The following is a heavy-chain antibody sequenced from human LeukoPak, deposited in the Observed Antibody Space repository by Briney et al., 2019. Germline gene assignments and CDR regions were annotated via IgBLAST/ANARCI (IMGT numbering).Heavy chain of an antibody. CDR3: ARRSGGSGSYFRDY. V-gene: IGHV4-39*01. Sequence: SETLSLTCTVSGGSISSSSYYRGWIRQPPGKGLEWIGSIYYSGSTYYNPSLKSRVTISVDTSKNQFSLKLSSVTAADTAVYYCARRSGGSGSYFRDYWGQGTLVTVSS. CDR2: IYYSGST. D-gene: IGHD3-10*01. J-gene: IGHJ4*02. CDR1: GGSISSSSYY.